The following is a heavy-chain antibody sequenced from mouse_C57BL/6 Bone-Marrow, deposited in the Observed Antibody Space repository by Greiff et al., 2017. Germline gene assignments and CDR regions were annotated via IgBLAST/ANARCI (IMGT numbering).Heavy chain of an antibody. Sequence: QVQLQQSGPGLVQPSQSLSITCTVSGFSLTSYGVHWVRQSPGKGLEWLGVIWSGGSTDYNAAFISRLSISKDNSKSQVFFKMNSLQADDTAIYYCARSYYGSSQYYAMGYWGQGTSVTASA. CDR2: IWSGGST. CDR3: ARSYYGSSQYYAMGY. J-gene: IGHJ4*01. D-gene: IGHD1-1*01. V-gene: IGHV2-2*01. CDR1: GFSLTSYG.